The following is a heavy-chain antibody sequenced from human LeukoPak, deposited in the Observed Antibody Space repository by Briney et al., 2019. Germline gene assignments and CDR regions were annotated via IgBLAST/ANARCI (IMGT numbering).Heavy chain of an antibody. CDR3: ASTHWYSSGYPYFGY. J-gene: IGHJ4*02. CDR2: IVPSDSYT. CDR1: GYSFTSYW. V-gene: IGHV5-10-1*01. Sequence: GESLKISCKGSGYSFTSYWITWVRQMPGKGLEWMGRIVPSDSYTNYSPSFQGHVTISADKSISTAYLQWSSLKASDTAMYYCASTHWYSSGYPYFGYWGQGTLVTVSS. D-gene: IGHD6-19*01.